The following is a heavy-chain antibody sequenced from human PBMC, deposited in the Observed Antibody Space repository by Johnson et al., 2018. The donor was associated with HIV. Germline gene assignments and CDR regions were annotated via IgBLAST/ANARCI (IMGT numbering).Heavy chain of an antibody. V-gene: IGHV3-7*03. J-gene: IGHJ3*02. CDR1: GFTVSSNY. CDR2: INQDGSET. Sequence: VQLVESGGGVVQPGRSLRLSCAASGFTVSSNYMSWVRQAPGKGLEWVANINQDGSETYYVGSVKGRFTISRDNAKNSLHLQMNSLRAEDTAVYYCARFGDMATSFHGFDIWG. D-gene: IGHD5-24*01. CDR3: ARFGDMATSFHGFDI.